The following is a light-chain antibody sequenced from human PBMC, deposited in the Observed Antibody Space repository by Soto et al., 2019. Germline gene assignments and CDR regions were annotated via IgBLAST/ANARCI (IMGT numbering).Light chain of an antibody. V-gene: IGLV1-40*01. CDR3: QSYDSSVV. CDR2: GNS. CDR1: SSNIGGGYD. Sequence: QSVLTQPPSVSGAPGQRVTISCTGSSSNIGGGYDVHWYQQLPGTAPKLLIYGNSNRPSGVPDRFSGSKSGTSASLAITGLQAEDEADYSCQSYDSSVVFGGGTKLTVL. J-gene: IGLJ2*01.